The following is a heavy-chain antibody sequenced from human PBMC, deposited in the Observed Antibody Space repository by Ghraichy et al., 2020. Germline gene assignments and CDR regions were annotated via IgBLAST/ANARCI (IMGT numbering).Heavy chain of an antibody. D-gene: IGHD2-2*01. Sequence: ASVKVSCKASGYTFTSYDINWVRQATGQGLEWMGWMNPNSGNTGYAQKFQGRVTMTRDTSISTAYMELSSLRSEDTAVYYCARRRLGYCTSTSCSTWYFDLWGRGTQVTVSS. CDR1: GYTFTSYD. CDR3: ARRRLGYCTSTSCSTWYFDL. CDR2: MNPNSGNT. J-gene: IGHJ2*01. V-gene: IGHV1-8*01.